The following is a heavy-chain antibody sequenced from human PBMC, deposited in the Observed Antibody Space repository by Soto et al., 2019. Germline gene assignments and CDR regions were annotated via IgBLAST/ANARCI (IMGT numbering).Heavy chain of an antibody. CDR2: IYPGAHET. CDR1: GYTFSNFW. CDR3: ARSPRSSPYFDY. D-gene: IGHD6-13*01. J-gene: IGHJ4*02. Sequence: GESLKISCQCSGYTFSNFWIGWVRQLPGKGLEWMGIIYPGAHETRYSPSFHGKVTISADKSINTAYLQWNSLEASDTAFYFCARSPRSSPYFDYWGQGALVTVSS. V-gene: IGHV5-51*01.